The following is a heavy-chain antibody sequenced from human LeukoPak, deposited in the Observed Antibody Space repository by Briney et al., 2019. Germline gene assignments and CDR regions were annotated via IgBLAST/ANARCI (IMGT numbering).Heavy chain of an antibody. J-gene: IGHJ3*02. CDR1: GGSFSGYY. D-gene: IGHD3-22*01. CDR2: INHSGST. CDR3: ARLYYYDSSGYPCAFDI. Sequence: SETLSLTCAVYGGSFSGYYWSWIRQPPGKGLEWIGEINHSGSTNYNPSLKSRVTISVDKSKNQFSLKLSSVTAADTAVYYCARLYYYDSSGYPCAFDIWGQGTMVTVSS. V-gene: IGHV4-34*01.